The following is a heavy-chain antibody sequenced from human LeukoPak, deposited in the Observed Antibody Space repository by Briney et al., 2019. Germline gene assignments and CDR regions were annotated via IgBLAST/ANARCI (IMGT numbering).Heavy chain of an antibody. J-gene: IGHJ4*02. D-gene: IGHD3-22*01. V-gene: IGHV4-59*05. Sequence: PSETLSLTCTVSGGSIRSYYWSWIRQPPGKGLEWIGSMYYSGSTYYNPSLKSRVTISVDTSKNQFSLKLSSLTAADTAVYYCARQHTRGAVVALVDYWGQGTLVTVSS. CDR2: MYYSGST. CDR3: ARQHTRGAVVALVDY. CDR1: GGSIRSYY.